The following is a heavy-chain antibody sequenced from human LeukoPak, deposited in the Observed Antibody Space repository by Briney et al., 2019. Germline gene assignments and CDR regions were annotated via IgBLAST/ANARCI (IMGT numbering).Heavy chain of an antibody. CDR1: GFTFTNYH. CDR3: ARAPAGTLDF. J-gene: IGHJ4*02. Sequence: GASVKVSCKASGFTFTNYHMHWVRQAPGQGLEWVGLIRGTGDSPDYAQKFQGRVTVTCDTSTSTAYLELWSLKLEDTAVYYCARAPAGTLDFWGQGILVTVSS. D-gene: IGHD6-13*01. V-gene: IGHV1-46*01. CDR2: IRGTGDSP.